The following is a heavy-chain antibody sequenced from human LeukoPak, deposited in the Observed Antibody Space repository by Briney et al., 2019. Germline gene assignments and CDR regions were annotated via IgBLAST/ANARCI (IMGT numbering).Heavy chain of an antibody. CDR3: ARDSSGSGWCLIDQ. V-gene: IGHV4-61*02. CDR2: FYTSGST. Sequence: SETLSLTCTVSDGSINSDNPYWTWIRQPAGKGLEWVGRFYTSGSTLYNPSLKSRVTISIDKSKNQFSLKLTSVTAADTAVYYCARDSSGSGWCLIDQWGQGTLVTVSS. CDR1: DGSINSDNPY. J-gene: IGHJ4*02. D-gene: IGHD6-19*01.